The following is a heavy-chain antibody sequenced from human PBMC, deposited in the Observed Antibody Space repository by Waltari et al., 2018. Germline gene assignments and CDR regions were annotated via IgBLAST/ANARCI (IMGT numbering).Heavy chain of an antibody. D-gene: IGHD6-19*01. CDR2: INPSGSA. J-gene: IGHJ4*02. CDR1: GGSFSGYY. CDR3: ARQFSSGWYSEY. Sequence: QVQLQQWGAGLLKPSETLSLTCAVYGGSFSGYYWSWIRQSPGKGLEGFGEINPSGSANYNPALKCGCTISVDTSKNQLSLKVSSVTAADTAVYYCARQFSSGWYSEYWGQGTLVTVSS. V-gene: IGHV4-34*01.